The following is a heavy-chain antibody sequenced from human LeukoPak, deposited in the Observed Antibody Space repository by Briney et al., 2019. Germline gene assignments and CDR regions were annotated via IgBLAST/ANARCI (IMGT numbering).Heavy chain of an antibody. J-gene: IGHJ4*02. D-gene: IGHD1-1*01. Sequence: GGSLRLSCAASGFTVSSNYMSWVRRAPGKGLEWVSVIYSGGSTYYADSVKGRFTISRDNSKNTLYLQMNSLRAEDTAVYYCARDFPGTSDYWGQGTLVTVSS. CDR3: ARDFPGTSDY. CDR2: IYSGGST. V-gene: IGHV3-53*01. CDR1: GFTVSSNY.